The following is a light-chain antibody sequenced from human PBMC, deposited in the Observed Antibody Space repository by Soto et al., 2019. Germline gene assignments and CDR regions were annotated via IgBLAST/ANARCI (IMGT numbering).Light chain of an antibody. CDR2: DVS. V-gene: IGLV2-14*01. Sequence: QSALTQPASVSGSPGQSITISCTGTSSDVGGYNYVSWYQQHPGKAPKLMIYDVSTRPSEIANRFSGSKSGNTASLTISGLQSEDEGNYYCSSYTSGSTLVVFGGGTKLTVL. J-gene: IGLJ2*01. CDR1: SSDVGGYNY. CDR3: SSYTSGSTLVV.